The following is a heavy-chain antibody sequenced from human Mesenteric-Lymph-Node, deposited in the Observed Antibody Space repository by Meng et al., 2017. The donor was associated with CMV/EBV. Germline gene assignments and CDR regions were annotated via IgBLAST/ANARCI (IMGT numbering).Heavy chain of an antibody. CDR2: KK. CDR1: GFIFSNYG. V-gene: IGHV3-30*02. CDR3: AKDALGWRGSNYFDY. J-gene: IGHJ4*02. D-gene: IGHD2-15*01. Sequence: GESLKISCAASGFIFSNYGIHCVRQAPGKGLGKKSYVDSVKGRFTISRDNSKNTLYLQMNSLRAEDTAVHYCAKDALGWRGSNYFDYWGQGTLVTVSS.